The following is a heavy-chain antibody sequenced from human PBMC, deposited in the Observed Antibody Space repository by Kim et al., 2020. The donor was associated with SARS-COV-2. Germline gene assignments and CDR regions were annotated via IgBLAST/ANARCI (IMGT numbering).Heavy chain of an antibody. J-gene: IGHJ2*01. CDR2: ER. V-gene: IGHV3-7*01. CDR3: AGGAGWLIDF. Sequence: ERNYVDSVEGRFTISRENAKKLVFLQMNGLRVEDTAVYYCAGGAGWLIDFWGRGTLVTVSS. D-gene: IGHD6-19*01.